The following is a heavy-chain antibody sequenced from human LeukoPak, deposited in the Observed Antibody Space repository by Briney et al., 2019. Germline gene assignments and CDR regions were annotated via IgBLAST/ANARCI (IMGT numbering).Heavy chain of an antibody. Sequence: ASVKVSCKASEYTFTDYAINWVRQAPGQRLEWMGWINAGNGNTRYSQRFQGRVTITRDTSASTAYMELSSLASEDTAVYYCARGRWSATTASYYLDFWGQGTLVTVSS. V-gene: IGHV1-3*01. J-gene: IGHJ4*02. CDR2: INAGNGNT. D-gene: IGHD5-24*01. CDR1: EYTFTDYA. CDR3: ARGRWSATTASYYLDF.